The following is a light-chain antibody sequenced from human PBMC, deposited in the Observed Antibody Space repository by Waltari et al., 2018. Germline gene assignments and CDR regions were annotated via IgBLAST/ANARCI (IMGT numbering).Light chain of an antibody. CDR3: SSYIGSSTLEL. Sequence: QSALTQPASVSGSPGQSITISCTGTSSDVGGYNYVSWYQQHPGKAPKLMIFAVSNRPSGVSTRFSCSQSGNTASLTISGLPAEDEADYYCSSYIGSSTLELFGGGTSLTVL. J-gene: IGLJ2*01. CDR2: AVS. V-gene: IGLV2-14*03. CDR1: SSDVGGYNY.